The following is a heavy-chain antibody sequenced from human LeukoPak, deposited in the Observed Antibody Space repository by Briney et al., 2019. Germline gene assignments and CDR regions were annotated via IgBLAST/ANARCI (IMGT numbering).Heavy chain of an antibody. V-gene: IGHV1-18*04. CDR2: ISAYNGNT. J-gene: IGHJ4*02. Sequence: ASVTVSCKASGYTFTGHYMHWVRQAPGQGLEWMGWISAYNGNTDYAQKLQGRVTMTTDTSTSTAYMELRSLRSDDTAVYYCARDHGVAVAGTWGYWGQGTLVTVSS. CDR3: ARDHGVAVAGTWGY. D-gene: IGHD6-19*01. CDR1: GYTFTGHY.